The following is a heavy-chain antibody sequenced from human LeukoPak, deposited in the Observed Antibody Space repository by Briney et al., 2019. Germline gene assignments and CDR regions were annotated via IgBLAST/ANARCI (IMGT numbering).Heavy chain of an antibody. CDR1: GGSISSYY. V-gene: IGHV4-59*12. J-gene: IGHJ6*02. D-gene: IGHD2-2*01. CDR2: IYYSGCT. Sequence: PSETLSLTCTVSGGSISSYYWSWIRQPPGKGLEWIGYIYYSGCTNYNPSLKSRVTISVDTSKNQFSLKLSSVTAADTAVYYCARDLAYCSSTTCPDVWGQGTTVTVSS. CDR3: ARDLAYCSSTTCPDV.